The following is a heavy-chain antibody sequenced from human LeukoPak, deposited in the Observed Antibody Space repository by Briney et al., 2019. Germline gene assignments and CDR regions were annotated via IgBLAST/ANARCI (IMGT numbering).Heavy chain of an antibody. CDR1: GFTFSSYG. CDR3: AKDHHYYDSSGPDY. J-gene: IGHJ4*02. D-gene: IGHD3-22*01. Sequence: GGSLRLSCAASGFTFSSYGMHWVRQAPGKGLEWVAVIWYDGSNKYYADSVKGRFTISRDNSENTLYLQMNSLRAEDTAVYYCAKDHHYYDSSGPDYWGQGTLVTVSS. CDR2: IWYDGSNK. V-gene: IGHV3-33*06.